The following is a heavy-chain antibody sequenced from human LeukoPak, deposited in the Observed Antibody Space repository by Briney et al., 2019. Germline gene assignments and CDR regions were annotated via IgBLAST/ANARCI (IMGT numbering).Heavy chain of an antibody. CDR2: INHSGST. CDR3: ARAHSSGSYYHYYMDV. D-gene: IGHD1-26*01. J-gene: IGHJ6*03. V-gene: IGHV4-34*09. Sequence: PSETLSLTCAVYGGSFSGYYWSWIRQPPGKGLEWIGEINHSGSTNYNPSLKSRVTISVDTSKNQFSLKLSSVTAADTAVYYCARAHSSGSYYHYYMDVWGKGTTVTVSS. CDR1: GGSFSGYY.